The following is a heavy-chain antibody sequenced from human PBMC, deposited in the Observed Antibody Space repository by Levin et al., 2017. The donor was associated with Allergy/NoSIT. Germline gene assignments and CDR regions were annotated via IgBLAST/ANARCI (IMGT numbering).Heavy chain of an antibody. CDR3: AGGGGYSYGDDAFDI. CDR1: GGSISSYY. CDR2: IYYSGST. Sequence: SETLSLTCTVSGGSISSYYWSWIRQPPGKGLEWIGYIYYSGSTNYNPSLKSRVTISVDTSKHQFSLKLSSVTAADTAVYYCAGGGGYSYGDDAFDIWGQGTVVTVSS. D-gene: IGHD5-18*01. V-gene: IGHV4-59*01. J-gene: IGHJ3*02.